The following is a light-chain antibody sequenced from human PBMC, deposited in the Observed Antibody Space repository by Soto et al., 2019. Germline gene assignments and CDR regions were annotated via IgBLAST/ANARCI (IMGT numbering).Light chain of an antibody. Sequence: QSVLTQPASVSGSPGQSITISCTGTSTDVGRYNYVSWYQQHPGKAPKLMVYDVSNRPSWVSNRFSGSKSGITASLTISGLQAEDEADYYCTSYTSDRTHVFGTGTKVTVL. J-gene: IGLJ1*01. CDR1: STDVGRYNY. CDR2: DVS. CDR3: TSYTSDRTHV. V-gene: IGLV2-14*01.